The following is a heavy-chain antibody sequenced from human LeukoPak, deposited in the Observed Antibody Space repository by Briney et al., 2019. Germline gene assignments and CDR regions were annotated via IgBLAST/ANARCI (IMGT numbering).Heavy chain of an antibody. Sequence: GGSLRLSCAASGFTFSSYSMNWVRQAPGKGLEWVSSISSSSSYIYYAYSVKGRFTISRDKAKTSLYLQMNSLRAEDTAVYYCASGGSYCSSTSCYAEYYFDYWGQGTLVTVSS. CDR1: GFTFSSYS. D-gene: IGHD2-2*01. V-gene: IGHV3-21*01. CDR3: ASGGSYCSSTSCYAEYYFDY. CDR2: ISSSSSYI. J-gene: IGHJ4*02.